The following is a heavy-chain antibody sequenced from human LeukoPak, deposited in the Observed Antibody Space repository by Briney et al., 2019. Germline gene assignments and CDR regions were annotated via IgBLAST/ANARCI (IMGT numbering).Heavy chain of an antibody. Sequence: SETLSLACAVYGASFSANDWIWIRQPPGKGLEWIGEINHSGAITYKPSLKSRLTISSDTSKIQFSLKLSSVTAADTAVYYCARYCGSENYCISYWGQGTLVTVSS. V-gene: IGHV4-34*01. CDR3: ARYCGSENYCISY. CDR2: INHSGAI. D-gene: IGHD3-10*01. CDR1: GASFSAND. J-gene: IGHJ4*02.